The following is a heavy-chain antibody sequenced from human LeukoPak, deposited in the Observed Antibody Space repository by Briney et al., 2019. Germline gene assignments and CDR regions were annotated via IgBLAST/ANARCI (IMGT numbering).Heavy chain of an antibody. V-gene: IGHV3-33*01. Sequence: GGSLRLSCAASGFTFSNYGMHWVRQAPGRGLEWVAVIWYDGSNKYYADSVKGRFTISRDNSKNTLYLQMNSLRAEDPSVYSCATYSSSSIADYWGQGTLVTVSS. J-gene: IGHJ4*02. D-gene: IGHD6-6*01. CDR3: ATYSSSSIADY. CDR1: GFTFSNYG. CDR2: IWYDGSNK.